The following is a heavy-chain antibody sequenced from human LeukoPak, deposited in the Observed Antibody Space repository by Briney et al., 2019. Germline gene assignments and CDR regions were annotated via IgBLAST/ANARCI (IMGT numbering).Heavy chain of an antibody. CDR2: ISSSSTI. CDR1: GFTFSNYS. V-gene: IGHV3-48*01. Sequence: GGSLRLSCAASGFTFSNYSMNWVRQAPGKGLEWVSYISSSSTIYYADSVKGRFTISRDNAKNSLYLQMNSLRAKDTAVYYCARGGSNGSMIYWGQGTLVTVSS. D-gene: IGHD2-8*01. J-gene: IGHJ4*02. CDR3: ARGGSNGSMIY.